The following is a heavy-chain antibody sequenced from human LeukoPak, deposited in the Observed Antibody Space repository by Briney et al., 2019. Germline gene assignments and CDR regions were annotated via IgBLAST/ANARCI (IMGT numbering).Heavy chain of an antibody. Sequence: GRSLRLSCAASGFTFSSYAMSWVRQAPGKGLEWVSAISGSGGSTYYADSVKGRFTISRDNSKNTLYLQMNSLRAEDTAVYYCAKDSEVGVVIFSIDYWGQGTLVTVSS. V-gene: IGHV3-23*01. J-gene: IGHJ4*02. D-gene: IGHD3-3*01. CDR1: GFTFSSYA. CDR3: AKDSEVGVVIFSIDY. CDR2: ISGSGGST.